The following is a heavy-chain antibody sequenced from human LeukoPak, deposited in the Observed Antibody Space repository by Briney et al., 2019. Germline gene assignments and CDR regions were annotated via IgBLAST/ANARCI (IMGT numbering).Heavy chain of an antibody. Sequence: SETLSLTCAVSGGSINSGSYGWSWIRQPPGKGLEWIGYIYRSGSTLYNPSLKSRVSITIDKSKNQFSLKLNSVTAADAAFYFCARGGGFYGSGTTHFDYWGQGALVTVSS. CDR1: GGSINSGSYG. J-gene: IGHJ4*02. CDR2: IYRSGST. V-gene: IGHV4-30-2*01. D-gene: IGHD3-10*01. CDR3: ARGGGFYGSGTTHFDY.